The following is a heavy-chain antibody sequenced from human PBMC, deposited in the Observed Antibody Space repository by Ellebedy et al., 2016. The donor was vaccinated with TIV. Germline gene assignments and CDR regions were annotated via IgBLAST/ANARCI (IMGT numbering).Heavy chain of an antibody. V-gene: IGHV3-23*01. CDR3: AKSGEDYYDSSGNGPFYGIDA. J-gene: IGHJ6*02. CDR2: ISGSGGST. CDR1: GFTFSNAW. Sequence: PGGSLRLSCVASGFTFSNAWMNWVRQAPGKGLEWVSGISGSGGSTYYAGSVKGRFTISRDNSRNMLYLQMNSLRAEDTAIYYCAKSGEDYYDSSGNGPFYGIDAWGQGTTVTVSS. D-gene: IGHD3-22*01.